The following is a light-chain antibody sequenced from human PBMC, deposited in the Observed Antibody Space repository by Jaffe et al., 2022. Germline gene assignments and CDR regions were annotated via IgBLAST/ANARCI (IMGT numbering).Light chain of an antibody. CDR2: DAS. V-gene: IGKV3-11*01. CDR1: QSVSSY. Sequence: EIVLTQSPATLSLSPGERATLSCRASQSVSSYLAWYQQKPGQAPRLLIYDASNRATGIPARFSGNGSGTDFTLTISSLEPEDFAVYYCQQRSNWLPLTFGGGTKVEIK. CDR3: QQRSNWLPLT. J-gene: IGKJ4*01.